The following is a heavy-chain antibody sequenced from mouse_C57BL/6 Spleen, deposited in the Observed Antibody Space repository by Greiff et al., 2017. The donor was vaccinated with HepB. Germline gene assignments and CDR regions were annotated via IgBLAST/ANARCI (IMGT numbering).Heavy chain of an antibody. J-gene: IGHJ1*03. CDR2: ISSGSSTI. D-gene: IGHD2-3*01. Sequence: EVMLVESGGGLVKPGGSLKLSCAASGFTFSDYGMHWVRQAPEKGLEWVAYISSGSSTIYYADTVKGRFTISRDNAKNTLFLQMTSLRSEDTAMYYCARLDGYYEGWYLDVWGTGTTVTVSS. CDR3: ARLDGYYEGWYLDV. V-gene: IGHV5-17*01. CDR1: GFTFSDYG.